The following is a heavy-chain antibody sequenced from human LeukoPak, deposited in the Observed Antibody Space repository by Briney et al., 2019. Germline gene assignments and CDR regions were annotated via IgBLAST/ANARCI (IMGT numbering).Heavy chain of an antibody. CDR2: ISGDGGST. CDR3: ARESESSGWYDY. D-gene: IGHD6-19*01. V-gene: IGHV3-43*02. CDR1: GFMFHDYA. J-gene: IGHJ4*02. Sequence: PGGSLGLSCAAPGFMFHDYAMHWVRQAPGKGLAWVSLISGDGGSTFYADSVKGRFTISRDNIKNSLYLQMNSLRSDDTALYYCARESESSGWYDYWGQGTLVTVSS.